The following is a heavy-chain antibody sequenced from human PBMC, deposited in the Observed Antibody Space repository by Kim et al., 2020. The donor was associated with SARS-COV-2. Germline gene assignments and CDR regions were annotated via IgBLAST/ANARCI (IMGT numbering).Heavy chain of an antibody. Sequence: KSRVTISGDTSKNQFSRKLSSVTAADTAVYYCARRLDYYDSSGYFYYFDYWGQGTLVTVSS. J-gene: IGHJ4*02. V-gene: IGHV4-39*01. D-gene: IGHD3-22*01. CDR3: ARRLDYYDSSGYFYYFDY.